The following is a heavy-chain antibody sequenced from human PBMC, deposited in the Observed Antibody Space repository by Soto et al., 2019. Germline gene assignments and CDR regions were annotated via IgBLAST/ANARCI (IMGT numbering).Heavy chain of an antibody. D-gene: IGHD6-19*01. Sequence: ASVKVSCKVSGYTLTELSMHWVRQAPGKGLEWMGGFDPEDGETIYAQKFQGRVTMTEDTSTDTAYVELSSLRSEDTAVYYCATGGGSGWDFFDYWGQGTLVTVSS. CDR1: GYTLTELS. CDR3: ATGGGSGWDFFDY. J-gene: IGHJ4*02. V-gene: IGHV1-24*01. CDR2: FDPEDGET.